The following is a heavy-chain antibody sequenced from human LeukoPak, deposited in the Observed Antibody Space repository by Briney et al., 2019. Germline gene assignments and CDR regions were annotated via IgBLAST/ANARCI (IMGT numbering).Heavy chain of an antibody. V-gene: IGHV4-4*02. D-gene: IGHD6-6*01. Sequence: SETLSLTCAVSGGSISSSNWWSWVRQPPGKGLEWIGEISHSGSTNYNPSLKSRVTISLDKSKNQLSLKLSSVTAADTAVYYCARRGRGIAARPPDYWGQGTLVTVSS. CDR3: ARRGRGIAARPPDY. CDR2: ISHSGST. CDR1: GGSISSSNW. J-gene: IGHJ4*02.